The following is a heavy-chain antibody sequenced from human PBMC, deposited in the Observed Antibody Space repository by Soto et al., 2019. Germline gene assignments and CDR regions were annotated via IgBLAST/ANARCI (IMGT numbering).Heavy chain of an antibody. CDR3: ARSLGAGDYPPYFDY. Sequence: PSETLSLTCTVSGGSISSSSYYWGWIRQPPGKGLEWIGSIYYSGSTYYNPSLKSRVTISVDTSKNQFSLKLSSVTAADTAVYYCARSLGAGDYPPYFDYWGQGTLVTVSS. J-gene: IGHJ4*02. CDR2: IYYSGST. V-gene: IGHV4-39*01. D-gene: IGHD4-17*01. CDR1: GGSISSSSYY.